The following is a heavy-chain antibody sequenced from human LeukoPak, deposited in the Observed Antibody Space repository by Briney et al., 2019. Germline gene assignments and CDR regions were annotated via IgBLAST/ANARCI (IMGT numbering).Heavy chain of an antibody. V-gene: IGHV3-23*01. CDR1: GFSFSSYT. D-gene: IGHD1-26*01. Sequence: GGSLRLSCAASGFSFSSYTMSWVRQAPGKGLEWVSAISGTGGSTFYAGSVRGRFTISRDNSKNTLYLQMNSLRAEDTALYYCAKELYTGSYFTPDSWGQGTLVTVSS. CDR3: AKELYTGSYFTPDS. J-gene: IGHJ4*02. CDR2: ISGTGGST.